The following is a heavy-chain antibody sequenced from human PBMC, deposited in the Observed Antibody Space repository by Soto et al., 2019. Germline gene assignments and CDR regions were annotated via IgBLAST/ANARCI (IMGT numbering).Heavy chain of an antibody. J-gene: IGHJ4*02. V-gene: IGHV5-51*01. Sequence: PGESLKISCNGSGYNFTTFWIGWVRQMPGKGLEWMGIIYPGDSETKYSPDFEGQVTISADRSTNTAYLQWRSLRASDTAMYYCARLGFPGAIYFDSWGLGTLVTVSS. CDR1: GYNFTTFW. CDR2: IYPGDSET. CDR3: ARLGFPGAIYFDS.